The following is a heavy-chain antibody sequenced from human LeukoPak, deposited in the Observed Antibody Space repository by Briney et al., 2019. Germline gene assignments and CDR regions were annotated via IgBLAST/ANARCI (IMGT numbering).Heavy chain of an antibody. V-gene: IGHV4-59*08. D-gene: IGHD6-13*01. J-gene: IGHJ6*02. CDR2: INYIRTT. CDR1: AGSISSYY. Sequence: SETLSLTCTVSAGSISSYYWNWIRQPPGKGLEWIGYINYIRTTDYNPSLKSRVTISLDTSKNRFSLKLSSVTAADTAMCYCAKSYSSSDHYYYYGMDVWGQGTTVTVSS. CDR3: AKSYSSSDHYYYYGMDV.